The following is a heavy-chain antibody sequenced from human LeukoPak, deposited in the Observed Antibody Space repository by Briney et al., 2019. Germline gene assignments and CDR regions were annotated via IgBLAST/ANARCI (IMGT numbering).Heavy chain of an antibody. CDR1: GGSISSSSYY. V-gene: IGHV4-39*01. Sequence: PSETLSLTCTVSGGSISSSSYYWGWIRQPPGKGLEWIGSIYYSGSTYDNPSLKSRVTISVDTSKNQFSLKLSSVTAADTAVYYCANQEYDAFDIWGQGTMVTVSS. CDR3: ANQEYDAFDI. D-gene: IGHD2/OR15-2a*01. J-gene: IGHJ3*02. CDR2: IYYSGST.